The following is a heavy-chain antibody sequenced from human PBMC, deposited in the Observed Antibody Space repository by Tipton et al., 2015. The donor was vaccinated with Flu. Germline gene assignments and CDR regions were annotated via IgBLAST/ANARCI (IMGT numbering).Heavy chain of an antibody. CDR2: IYYSGST. D-gene: IGHD1-26*01. CDR1: GYSISSGYY. Sequence: TLSLTCTVSGYSISSGYYWSWIRQPPGKGLEWVGYIYYSGSTNYNPSLKSRVTISVDTSKNQFSLKLSSVTAADSAVYYCARSRGSYFSANWFDPWGQGTLVTVSS. J-gene: IGHJ5*02. CDR3: ARSRGSYFSANWFDP. V-gene: IGHV4-38-2*02.